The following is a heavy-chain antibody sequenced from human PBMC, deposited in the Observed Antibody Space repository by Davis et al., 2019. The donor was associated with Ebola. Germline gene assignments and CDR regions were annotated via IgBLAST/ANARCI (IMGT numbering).Heavy chain of an antibody. Sequence: GGSLRLSCAASGFTFSSYAMSWVRQAPGKGLEWVAVIWYDGSNKYYADSVKGRFTISRDNAKNTLYLQMNSLRAEDTAVYYCARETLYYYDSSGYSLWGQGTMVTVSS. CDR1: GFTFSSYA. D-gene: IGHD3-22*01. V-gene: IGHV3-33*08. CDR3: ARETLYYYDSSGYSL. J-gene: IGHJ3*01. CDR2: IWYDGSNK.